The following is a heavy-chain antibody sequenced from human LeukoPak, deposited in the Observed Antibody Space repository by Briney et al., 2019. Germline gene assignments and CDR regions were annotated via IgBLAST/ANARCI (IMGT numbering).Heavy chain of an antibody. D-gene: IGHD2-15*01. CDR1: GFTFSSYS. J-gene: IGHJ3*02. CDR3: ARAYSPPWISASYAFDI. Sequence: GGSLRLSCAASGFTFSSYSMNWVRQAPGKGLEWVSYISSSSSTIYYADSVKGRSTISRDSAKNSLYLQMNSLRAEDTAVYFCARAYSPPWISASYAFDIWGQGTMVTVSS. CDR2: ISSSSSTI. V-gene: IGHV3-48*04.